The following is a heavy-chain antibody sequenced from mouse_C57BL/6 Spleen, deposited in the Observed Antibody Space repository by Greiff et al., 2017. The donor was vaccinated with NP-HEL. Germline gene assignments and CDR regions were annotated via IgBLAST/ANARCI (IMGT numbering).Heavy chain of an antibody. CDR1: GYTFTSYW. CDR3: ARSGLYGNYGFAY. V-gene: IGHV1-55*01. Sequence: QVQLQQPGAELVKPGASVKMSCKASGYTFTSYWITWVKQRPGQGLEWIGDIYPGSGSTNYNEKFKSKATLTVDTSSSTAYMQLSSLTSEDSAVYDCARSGLYGNYGFAYWGQGTLVTVSA. J-gene: IGHJ3*01. D-gene: IGHD2-1*01. CDR2: IYPGSGST.